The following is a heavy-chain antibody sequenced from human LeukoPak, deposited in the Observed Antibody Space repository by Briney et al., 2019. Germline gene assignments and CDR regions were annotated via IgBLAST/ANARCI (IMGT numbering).Heavy chain of an antibody. CDR1: GFTFSSYA. Sequence: PGGSLRLSCAASGFTFSSYAMSWVRQAPGKGLEWVSAISGSGGSTYYVDSVKGRFTISRDNSKNTLYLQMNSLRAEDTAVYYCAKEMIRYSSGWTTRSPLDYWGQGTLVTVSS. V-gene: IGHV3-23*01. J-gene: IGHJ4*02. CDR3: AKEMIRYSSGWTTRSPLDY. CDR2: ISGSGGST. D-gene: IGHD6-19*01.